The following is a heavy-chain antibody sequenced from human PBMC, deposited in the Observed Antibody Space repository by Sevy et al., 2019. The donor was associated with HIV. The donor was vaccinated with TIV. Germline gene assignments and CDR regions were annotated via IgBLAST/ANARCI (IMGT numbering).Heavy chain of an antibody. Sequence: GESLKISCKGSGYSFSNYWIGWVRQMPGKGLELMGIIYPGDSDTRYSPSFQGQVTISVDKSSSTAYLQWSRLRASDTAMYYCARFGSYRLAYYGMDDWGQWTTVTVSS. CDR2: IYPGDSDT. V-gene: IGHV5-51*01. CDR1: GYSFSNYW. D-gene: IGHD3-9*01. CDR3: ARFGSYRLAYYGMDD. J-gene: IGHJ6*02.